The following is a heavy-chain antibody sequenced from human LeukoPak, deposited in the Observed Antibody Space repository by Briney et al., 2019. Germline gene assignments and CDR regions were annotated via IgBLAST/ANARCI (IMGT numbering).Heavy chain of an antibody. CDR1: GGSFSGYY. CDR3: ARQLGYCSSTSCYADKVDY. V-gene: IGHV4-34*01. J-gene: IGHJ4*02. CDR2: INHSGRT. D-gene: IGHD2-2*01. Sequence: TSESLSLTCAVYGGSFSGYYWGWIRQPPGKGLEWIGEINHSGRTNYNPSLKSRVTISVDTSKDQFSLKLSSVTAADTAVYYCARQLGYCSSTSCYADKVDYWGQGTLVTVSS.